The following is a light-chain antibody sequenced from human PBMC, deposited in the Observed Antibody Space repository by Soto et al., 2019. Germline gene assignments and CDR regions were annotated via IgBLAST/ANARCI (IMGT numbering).Light chain of an antibody. V-gene: IGKV1-39*01. CDR3: QESYSFIWGT. Sequence: DIQMTQSPSSLSASVGDRVTITCRTSQSINTYLNWYQQKPGKAPKLLIYGASSLQSGVPLRFSGSGSGTDFTLTICTLQPEDFATYYCQESYSFIWGTCGQGTKVEI. J-gene: IGKJ1*01. CDR1: QSINTY. CDR2: GAS.